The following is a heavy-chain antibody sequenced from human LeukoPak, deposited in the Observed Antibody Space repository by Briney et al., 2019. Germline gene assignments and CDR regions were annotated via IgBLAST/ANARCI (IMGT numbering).Heavy chain of an antibody. CDR3: VRGGYRGFDYEY. CDR1: GFTFSTYS. CDR2: ISPDSNYK. Sequence: GGSLRLSCAACGFTFSTYSMNWLRLAPGKGLEWVSSISPDSNYKYYVDSVKGRFTISRDNAKSSLYLQMNSLRAEDTAVYYCVRGGYRGFDYEYWGQGTLVTVSS. J-gene: IGHJ4*02. D-gene: IGHD5-12*01. V-gene: IGHV3-21*01.